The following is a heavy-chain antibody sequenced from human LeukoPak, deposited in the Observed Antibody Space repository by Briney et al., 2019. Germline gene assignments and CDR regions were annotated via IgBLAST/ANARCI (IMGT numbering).Heavy chain of an antibody. Sequence: GESLKISCQGSGYNFTTYWIGWVRLMPGKGLEWMGIIYPGDSDTRYSPSFQGQVTISADKSFSTAYLQWSSLKASDTAVYYCARHLYYMDVWGKGTTVTVSS. J-gene: IGHJ6*03. CDR2: IYPGDSDT. V-gene: IGHV5-51*01. CDR3: ARHLYYMDV. CDR1: GYNFTTYW.